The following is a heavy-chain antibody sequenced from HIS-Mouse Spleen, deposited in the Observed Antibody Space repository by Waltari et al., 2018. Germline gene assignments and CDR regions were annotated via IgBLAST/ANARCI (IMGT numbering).Heavy chain of an antibody. D-gene: IGHD4-4*01. CDR2: IGTAGDT. Sequence: EVQLVESGGGLVQPGGSLSLSCAAAGFTFSRYALPWGRQATGKGLEWVSAIGTAGDTYYPGSVKGRFTISRENAKNSLYLQMNSLRAGDTAVYYCARGYSNYVPYFDYWGQGTLVTVSS. J-gene: IGHJ4*02. V-gene: IGHV3-13*01. CDR1: GFTFSRYA. CDR3: ARGYSNYVPYFDY.